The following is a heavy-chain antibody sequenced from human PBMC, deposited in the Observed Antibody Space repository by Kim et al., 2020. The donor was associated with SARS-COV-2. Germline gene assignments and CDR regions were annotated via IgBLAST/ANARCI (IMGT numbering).Heavy chain of an antibody. CDR3: ARVRRITIFGVVITDAFDI. CDR1: GGSISSYY. D-gene: IGHD3-3*01. CDR2: IYYSGST. J-gene: IGHJ3*02. Sequence: SETLSLTCTVSGGSISSYYWSWIRQPPGKGLEWIGYIYYSGSTNYNPSLKSRVTISVDTSKNQFSLKLSSVTAADTAVYYCARVRRITIFGVVITDAFDIWGQGPMVTVSS. V-gene: IGHV4-59*01.